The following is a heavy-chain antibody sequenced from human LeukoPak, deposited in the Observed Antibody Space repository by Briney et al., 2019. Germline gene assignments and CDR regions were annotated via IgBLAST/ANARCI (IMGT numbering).Heavy chain of an antibody. J-gene: IGHJ1*01. CDR1: GYTFTSYG. Sequence: ASVKVSCKASGYTFTSYGISWVRQAPGQGLEWMGWISAYNGNTNYAQKLQGRVTMTTDTSTSTAYMELRSLRSDDTAVYYCARLRANLAVAGFQHWGQGTLVTVSS. CDR2: ISAYNGNT. CDR3: ARLRANLAVAGFQH. V-gene: IGHV1-18*01. D-gene: IGHD6-19*01.